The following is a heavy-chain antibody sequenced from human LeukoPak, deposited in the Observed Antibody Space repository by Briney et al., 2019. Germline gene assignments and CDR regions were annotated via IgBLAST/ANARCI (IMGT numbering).Heavy chain of an antibody. Sequence: GESLKISCKGSGYSFTSYWIGWVRQMPGKGLEWMGIIYPGDSDTRYSPSFQGQVTISADKSISTAYLQWSSLKASDTAMYYCARMGVPTVTTSDYYHGMDVWGQGTTVTVSS. CDR1: GYSFTSYW. D-gene: IGHD4-11*01. CDR3: ARMGVPTVTTSDYYHGMDV. CDR2: IYPGDSDT. J-gene: IGHJ6*02. V-gene: IGHV5-51*01.